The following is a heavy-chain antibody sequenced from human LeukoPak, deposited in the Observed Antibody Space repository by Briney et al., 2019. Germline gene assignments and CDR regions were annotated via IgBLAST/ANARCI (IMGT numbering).Heavy chain of an antibody. J-gene: IGHJ4*02. CDR1: GGSISTYY. Sequence: PSETLSLTCTVSGGSISTYYWSWIRQPPGEGLEWIGEINHSGSTNYNPSLKSRVTISVDTSKNQFSLKLSSVTAADTAVYYCARGAHCSGGSCRYRGFFDYWGQGTLVTVSS. CDR3: ARGAHCSGGSCRYRGFFDY. V-gene: IGHV4-34*01. D-gene: IGHD2-15*01. CDR2: INHSGST.